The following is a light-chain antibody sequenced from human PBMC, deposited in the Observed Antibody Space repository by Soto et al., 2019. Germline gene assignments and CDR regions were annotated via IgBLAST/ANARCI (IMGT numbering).Light chain of an antibody. CDR1: QSVSSG. CDR3: QQYNNWPRAT. Sequence: EIVMTQSPATLSVSPGERATLSCRAGQSVSSGLAWYQQKPGQTPRLLIYAASTRATGIPARFSGSGSGTEFTLTISSLQSEDFAVYYCQQYNNWPRATFGGGTKVEIK. J-gene: IGKJ4*01. CDR2: AAS. V-gene: IGKV3-15*01.